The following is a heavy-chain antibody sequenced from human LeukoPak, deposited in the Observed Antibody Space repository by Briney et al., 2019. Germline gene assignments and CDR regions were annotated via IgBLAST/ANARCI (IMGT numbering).Heavy chain of an antibody. V-gene: IGHV4-34*01. J-gene: IGHJ6*03. CDR1: GGSFSGYY. Sequence: SETLSPTCAVYGGSFSGYYWSWIRQPPGKGLEWIGEINHSGSTNYNPSLKSRVTISVDTSKNQFSLKLSSVTAADTAVYYCARHRRTGRMQLWPRNYYMDVWGKGTTVTISS. CDR3: ARHRRTGRMQLWPRNYYMDV. CDR2: INHSGST. D-gene: IGHD5-18*01.